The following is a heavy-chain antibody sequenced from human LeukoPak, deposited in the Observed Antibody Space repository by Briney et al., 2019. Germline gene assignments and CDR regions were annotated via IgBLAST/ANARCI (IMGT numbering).Heavy chain of an antibody. CDR1: GFTFSSYW. J-gene: IGHJ6*04. D-gene: IGHD3-9*01. Sequence: PGGSLRLSCAASGFTFSSYWMHWVRQAPGKGLGWVSRIISVGSSTSYADSVKGRFTISRDNAKNTLYLQMNSLRAEDTAVYHCARGNYDILTGYGTAGMDVWGKGTTVTVSS. CDR3: ARGNYDILTGYGTAGMDV. CDR2: IISVGSST. V-gene: IGHV3-74*01.